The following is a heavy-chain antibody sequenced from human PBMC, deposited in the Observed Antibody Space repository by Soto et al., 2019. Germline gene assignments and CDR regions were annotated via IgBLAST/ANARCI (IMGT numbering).Heavy chain of an antibody. Sequence: ASVKVSCKASGYTFTGYYMHWVRQAPGQGLEWMGWINPNSGGTNYAQKFQGWVTMTRDTSISTAYMELSRLRSDDTAVYYCARGGASPYSYYYGMDVWGQGTTVTGSS. V-gene: IGHV1-2*04. CDR1: GYTFTGYY. CDR2: INPNSGGT. CDR3: ARGGASPYSYYYGMDV. J-gene: IGHJ6*02. D-gene: IGHD2-15*01.